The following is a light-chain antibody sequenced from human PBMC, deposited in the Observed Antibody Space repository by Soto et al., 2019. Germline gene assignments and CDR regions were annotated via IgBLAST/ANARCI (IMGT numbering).Light chain of an antibody. V-gene: IGLV2-14*03. CDR3: SSYTTSNTRQIV. Sequence: QSVLTHPASVSGSXGQSITISCTGTSSDVGGYNYVSWYQHHPGKAPKLLIYDVSNRPSGVSNRFSGSKSDNTASLTISGLQPEDEADYYCSSYTTSNTRQIVFGTGTKVTVL. CDR2: DVS. CDR1: SSDVGGYNY. J-gene: IGLJ1*01.